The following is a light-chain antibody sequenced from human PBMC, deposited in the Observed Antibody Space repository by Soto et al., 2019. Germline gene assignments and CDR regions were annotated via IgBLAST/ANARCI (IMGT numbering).Light chain of an antibody. J-gene: IGKJ5*01. Sequence: DIQMTQSPSTLSASAGDRVTITCRASQSISTYLNWYQQKPGKAPKLLIYNTSNLQSGVPSRFSGSGSGTDFTLTISSLHPDDFATYYCQQSYSTPPITFGQGTRLEIK. CDR2: NTS. V-gene: IGKV1-39*01. CDR1: QSISTY. CDR3: QQSYSTPPIT.